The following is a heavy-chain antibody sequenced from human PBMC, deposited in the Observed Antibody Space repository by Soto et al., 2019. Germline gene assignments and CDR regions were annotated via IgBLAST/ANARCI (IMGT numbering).Heavy chain of an antibody. Sequence: ASVKVSCKASGYTFTSYGISWVRQAPGQGLEWMGWISAYNGNTNYAQKLQGRVTMTTDTSTSTAYMELRSLRSDDTAVYYCARLTSDITIFGVVIGEYYYYYGMDVWGQGTTVTVS. CDR1: GYTFTSYG. D-gene: IGHD3-3*01. CDR2: ISAYNGNT. V-gene: IGHV1-18*01. CDR3: ARLTSDITIFGVVIGEYYYYYGMDV. J-gene: IGHJ6*02.